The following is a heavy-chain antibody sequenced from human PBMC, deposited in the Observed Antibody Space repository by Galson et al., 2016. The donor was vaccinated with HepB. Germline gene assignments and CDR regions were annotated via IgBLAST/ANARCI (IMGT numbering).Heavy chain of an antibody. Sequence: SVKVSCKVSGFTFSSSAIQWVRQARGQRLEWIGWIVVGSGNADYAEKFQQRATITRDRSTNTAYMELRSLTSDDTAVYYCARDPGTPFPLDFWGQGTLVTVSS. J-gene: IGHJ4*02. D-gene: IGHD2-15*01. CDR1: GFTFSSSA. CDR2: IVVGSGNA. CDR3: ARDPGTPFPLDF. V-gene: IGHV1-58*02.